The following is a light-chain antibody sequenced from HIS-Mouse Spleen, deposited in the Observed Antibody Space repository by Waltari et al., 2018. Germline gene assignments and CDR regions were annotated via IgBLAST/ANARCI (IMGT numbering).Light chain of an antibody. Sequence: SYVLTQPPSVSVAPGKTARITCGGNNIGSKSVHWYQQKPGQAPVLGVYEDSDRPSGFPERFSGSNSWNTATLTISRVEAGDEADYYCQVWDSSSDHVVFGGGTKLTVL. CDR2: EDS. CDR1: NIGSKS. J-gene: IGLJ2*01. V-gene: IGLV3-21*03. CDR3: QVWDSSSDHVV.